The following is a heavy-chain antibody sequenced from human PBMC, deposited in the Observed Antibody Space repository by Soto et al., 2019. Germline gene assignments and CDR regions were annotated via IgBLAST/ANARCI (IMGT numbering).Heavy chain of an antibody. CDR2: ISVSGHDT. CDR3: AKFQVEGYHNYYGMDV. V-gene: IGHV3-23*01. J-gene: IGHJ6*02. Sequence: PGESLKISCAASGFTFSSYAFSWVRQAPGKGLEWVSTISVSGHDTYYADSVKGRFTISRDNSRDTLYLEMNSLRAEDTALYYCAKFQVEGYHNYYGMDVWGQGTTVTVSS. CDR1: GFTFSSYA.